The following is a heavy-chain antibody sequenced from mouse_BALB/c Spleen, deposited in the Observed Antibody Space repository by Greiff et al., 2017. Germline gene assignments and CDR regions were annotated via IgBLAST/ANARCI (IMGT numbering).Heavy chain of an antibody. CDR2: ISSGGSYT. CDR3: AREGYDYDSGAMDY. D-gene: IGHD2-4*01. J-gene: IGHJ4*01. Sequence: EVQRVESGGGLVKPGGSLKLSCAASGFTFSSYAMSWVRQTPEKRLEWVATISSGGSYTYYPDSVKGRFTISRDNAKNTLYLQMISLRSEDTAMYYCAREGYDYDSGAMDYWGQGTSVTVSS. CDR1: GFTFSSYA. V-gene: IGHV5-9-3*01.